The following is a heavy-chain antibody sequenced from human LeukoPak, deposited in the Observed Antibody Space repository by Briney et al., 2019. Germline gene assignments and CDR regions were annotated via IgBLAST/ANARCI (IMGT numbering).Heavy chain of an antibody. CDR1: GFTFSSYW. CDR2: SDGTNI. J-gene: IGHJ4*02. V-gene: IGHV3-74*01. CDR3: ARHPLKD. Sequence: PWGTLTLTCAASGFTFSSYWRHWGRHAPGKGLVWVSRSDGTNITYADSVKGRFTISRDNAKKTLYLQMNGLRADDTAVYYCARHPLKDWGQGTLVTVSS.